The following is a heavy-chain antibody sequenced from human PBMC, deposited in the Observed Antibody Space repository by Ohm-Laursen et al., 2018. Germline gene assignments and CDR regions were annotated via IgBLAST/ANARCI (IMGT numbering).Heavy chain of an antibody. V-gene: IGHV3-30*18. Sequence: SLRLSCAASGFPFNANAMAWVRQAPGKGLEWVAVISYDGSNKYYADSVKGRFTISRDNSKNTLYLQMNSLRAEDTAVFYCAKGTAYQLLSHNWVDSWGQGTLVTVSS. CDR2: ISYDGSNK. CDR1: GFPFNANA. D-gene: IGHD2-2*01. CDR3: AKGTAYQLLSHNWVDS. J-gene: IGHJ5*01.